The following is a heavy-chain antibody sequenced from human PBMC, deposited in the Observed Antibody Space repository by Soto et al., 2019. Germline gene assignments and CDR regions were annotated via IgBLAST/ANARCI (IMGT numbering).Heavy chain of an antibody. J-gene: IGHJ6*02. CDR3: ARCYSPNFWSGYYTDYYYYGMDV. D-gene: IGHD3-3*01. CDR2: INSDGSST. Sequence: HPGGSLRLSCAASGFTFSSYWMHWVRQAPGKGLVWVSRINSDGSSTSYADSVKGRFTISRDNAKNTLYLQMNSLRAEDTAVYYSARCYSPNFWSGYYTDYYYYGMDVWGQGTTVTVS. CDR1: GFTFSSYW. V-gene: IGHV3-74*01.